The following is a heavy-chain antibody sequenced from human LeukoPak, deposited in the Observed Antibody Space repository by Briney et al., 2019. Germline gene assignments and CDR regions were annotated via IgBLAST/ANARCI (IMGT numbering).Heavy chain of an antibody. V-gene: IGHV4-34*01. CDR1: GGSFSGYY. CDR2: INHSGST. J-gene: IGHJ5*02. Sequence: SETLSLTCAVYGGSFSGYYWSWIRQPPGKGLEWIGEINHSGSTNYNPSLKSRVTISVDTSKNQFSLKLSSVTAADTAVYYCARGPCGGDSYSSPLNWFDPWGQGTLVTVSS. D-gene: IGHD2-21*02. CDR3: ARGPCGGDSYSSPLNWFDP.